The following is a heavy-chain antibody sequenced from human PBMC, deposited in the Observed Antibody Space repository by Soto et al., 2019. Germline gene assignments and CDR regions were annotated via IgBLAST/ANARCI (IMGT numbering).Heavy chain of an antibody. J-gene: IGHJ4*02. CDR1: GFTFSSYS. CDR3: ARSSLNDYGPRYYFDY. D-gene: IGHD4-17*01. V-gene: IGHV3-21*01. CDR2: ISSSSSYI. Sequence: GGSLRLSCAASGFTFSSYSMNWVRQAPGKGLEWVSSISSSSSYIYYADSVKGRFTISRDNAKNSLYLQMNSLRAEDTAVYYCARSSLNDYGPRYYFDYWGQGTLVTVSS.